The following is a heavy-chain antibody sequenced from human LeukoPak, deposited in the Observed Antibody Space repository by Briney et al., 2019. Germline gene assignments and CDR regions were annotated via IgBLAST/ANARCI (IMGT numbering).Heavy chain of an antibody. CDR3: ARETFGSSRPSDY. V-gene: IGHV1-3*01. Sequence: ASVKVSCKASGYTFTSYAMHWVRQAPGQRLEWMGWINADNGNTKYSEKFQGRVTITRDASASTAYMELSSLRSEDTAVYYCARETFGSSRPSDYWGQGTLVTVSS. D-gene: IGHD2-2*01. CDR2: INADNGNT. J-gene: IGHJ4*02. CDR1: GYTFTSYA.